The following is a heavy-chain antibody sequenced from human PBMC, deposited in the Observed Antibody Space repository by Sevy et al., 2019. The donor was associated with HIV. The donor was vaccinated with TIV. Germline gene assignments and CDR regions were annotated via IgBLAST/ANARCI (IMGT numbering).Heavy chain of an antibody. D-gene: IGHD3-9*01. V-gene: IGHV1-69*13. Sequence: ASVKVSCKASGGTFSSYGISWVRQAPGQGLEWMGGIIPILGTVNYAQKFQGRVTITADESTKTAYMELSSLRSEDTAMYYCARAFPNILTGYYDYWGQGTLVTVSS. CDR2: IIPILGTV. CDR1: GGTFSSYG. J-gene: IGHJ4*02. CDR3: ARAFPNILTGYYDY.